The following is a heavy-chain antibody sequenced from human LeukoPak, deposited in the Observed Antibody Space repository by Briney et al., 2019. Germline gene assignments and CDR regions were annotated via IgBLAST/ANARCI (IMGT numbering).Heavy chain of an antibody. Sequence: GASVKVSCKASGGTFSSYAISWVRQAPGQGLEWMGRIIPILGIANYAQKFQGRVTITADKSTSTAYMELSSLRSEDTAVYYCASGQQEGWGYAHNWFDPWGQGTLVTVSS. V-gene: IGHV1-69*04. CDR2: IIPILGIA. CDR3: ASGQQEGWGYAHNWFDP. J-gene: IGHJ5*02. D-gene: IGHD3-16*01. CDR1: GGTFSSYA.